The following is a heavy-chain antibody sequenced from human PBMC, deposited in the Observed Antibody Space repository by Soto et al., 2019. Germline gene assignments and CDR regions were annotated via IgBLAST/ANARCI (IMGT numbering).Heavy chain of an antibody. J-gene: IGHJ4*02. CDR3: AKGGSRFLEWLLYYY. V-gene: IGHV3-23*01. Sequence: GGSLRLSCAASGFTFSSYAMSWVRQAPGKGLEWVSAISGSGGSTYYADSVKGRFTISRDNSKNTLYLQMNSLRAEDTAVYYCAKGGSRFLEWLLYYYWGQGTLVTVSS. D-gene: IGHD3-3*01. CDR1: GFTFSSYA. CDR2: ISGSGGST.